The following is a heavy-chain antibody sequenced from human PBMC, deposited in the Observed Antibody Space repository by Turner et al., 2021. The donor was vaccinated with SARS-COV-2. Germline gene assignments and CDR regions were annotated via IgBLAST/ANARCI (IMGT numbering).Heavy chain of an antibody. CDR2: ISSSSSSI. Sequence: EVQLVESGGGLVQPGGSLRLPCTASGVPFSIYNMNWVRQAPGKGLEWVSYISSSSSSISYADSVKGRFTISRDNAKNSLFLQMNSLRAEDTAMYYCARDPDTAMVHDAFDIWGQGTLVTISS. CDR3: ARDPDTAMVHDAFDI. V-gene: IGHV3-48*01. J-gene: IGHJ3*02. D-gene: IGHD5-18*01. CDR1: GVPFSIYN.